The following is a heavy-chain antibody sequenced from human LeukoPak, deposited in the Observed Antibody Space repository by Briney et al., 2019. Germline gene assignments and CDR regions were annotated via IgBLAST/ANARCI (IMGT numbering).Heavy chain of an antibody. CDR3: AREGFTIFGVVQAATNVDY. CDR1: GYTFTSYY. J-gene: IGHJ4*02. D-gene: IGHD3-3*01. V-gene: IGHV1-46*01. CDR2: INPSGGST. Sequence: ASVKVSCKASGYTFTSYYMHWVRQAPGQGLEWMGIINPSGGSTSYAQKFQGRVTMTRDMSTSTVYMELSSLRSEDTAVYYCAREGFTIFGVVQAATNVDYWGQGTLVTVSS.